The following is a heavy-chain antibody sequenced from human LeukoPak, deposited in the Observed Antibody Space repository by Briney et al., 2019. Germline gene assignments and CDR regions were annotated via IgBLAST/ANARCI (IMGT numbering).Heavy chain of an antibody. Sequence: GGSLRLSCVVSGMTFDRHGMHWVRQPPGKGLEWLAFIKYDGSRTDYEDSVQGRFTVSRDNSKNTLYLEMNSLRAVDTAIYYCVKDTIFTVDPFDYWGQGTLVTVSS. CDR3: VKDTIFTVDPFDY. V-gene: IGHV3-30*02. CDR2: IKYDGSRT. CDR1: GMTFDRHG. J-gene: IGHJ4*02. D-gene: IGHD3-3*01.